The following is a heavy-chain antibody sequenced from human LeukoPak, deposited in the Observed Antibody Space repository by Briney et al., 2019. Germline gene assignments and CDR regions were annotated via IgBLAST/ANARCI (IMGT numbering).Heavy chain of an antibody. CDR2: ISGGSSHI. Sequence: PGGSRRLACAASGFTFSSYSLHWIRQTPGKGLEWVASISGGSSHIHYADSVKGRFTIFRDNAKNSVHLQMNRLSAEDTAVYYCVRGGDIRNYGAISRNDYWGQGTLVTVSS. CDR1: GFTFSSYS. CDR3: VRGGDIRNYGAISRNDY. J-gene: IGHJ4*02. D-gene: IGHD4/OR15-4a*01. V-gene: IGHV3-21*06.